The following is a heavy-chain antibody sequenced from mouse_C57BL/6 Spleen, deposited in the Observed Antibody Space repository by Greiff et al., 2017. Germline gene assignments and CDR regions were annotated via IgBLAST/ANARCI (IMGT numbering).Heavy chain of an antibody. J-gene: IGHJ1*03. Sequence: EVMLVESGGGLVQPGGSLSLSCAASGFTFTDYYMSWVRQPPGKALEWLGFIRNKANGYTTEYSASVKGRFTISRDNSQSILYLQMNALRAEDSATYYCARYPYWYFDGWGTGTTVTVSS. CDR3: ARYPYWYFDG. CDR1: GFTFTDYY. CDR2: IRNKANGYTT. V-gene: IGHV7-3*01.